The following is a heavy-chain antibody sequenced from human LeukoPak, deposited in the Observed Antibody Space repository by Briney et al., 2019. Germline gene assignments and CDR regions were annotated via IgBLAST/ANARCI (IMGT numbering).Heavy chain of an antibody. V-gene: IGHV4-59*01. D-gene: IGHD2-8*01. CDR1: GGSISSYY. CDR2: IYYGGST. CDR3: ASVLSGWFDP. J-gene: IGHJ5*02. Sequence: PSETLSLTCTVSGGSISSYYWSWIRQPPGKGLEWIGYIYYGGSTNYNPSLKSRVTISVDTSKNQFSLKLSSVTAADTAVYYCASVLSGWFDPWGQGTLVTVSS.